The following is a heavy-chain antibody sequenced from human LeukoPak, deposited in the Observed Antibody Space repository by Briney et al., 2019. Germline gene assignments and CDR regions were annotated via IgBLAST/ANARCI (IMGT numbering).Heavy chain of an antibody. Sequence: GGSLRVSCAASGFTFSDYYMSWIRQAPGNGLEWVSYISSSGSTIYYADSVKGRFTISRDNAKNSLYLQMNSLRAEDTAVYYCARDQGPVARDYWGQGTLVTVSS. J-gene: IGHJ4*02. D-gene: IGHD5-12*01. V-gene: IGHV3-11*01. CDR1: GFTFSDYY. CDR2: ISSSGSTI. CDR3: ARDQGPVARDY.